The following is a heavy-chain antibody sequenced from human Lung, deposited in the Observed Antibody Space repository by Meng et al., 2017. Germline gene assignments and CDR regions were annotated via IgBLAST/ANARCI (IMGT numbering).Heavy chain of an antibody. J-gene: IGHJ4*02. V-gene: IGHV1-18*01. CDR1: DYTFTGYG. CDR2: LGAQDGDT. CDR3: ARGTPGRSYSDY. D-gene: IGHD3-10*01. Sequence: QVQPVQSGPEVKKPGASVKVPCKASDYTFTGYGVSWVRQAPGKGLEWMAWLGAQDGDTSHAPKFQGRVTVSADRPTATAYMELRSLRSDDTAVYYCARGTPGRSYSDYWGQGTLVTVSS.